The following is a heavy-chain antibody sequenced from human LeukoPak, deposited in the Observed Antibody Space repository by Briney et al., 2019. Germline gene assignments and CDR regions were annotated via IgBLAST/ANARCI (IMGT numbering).Heavy chain of an antibody. CDR2: IYYSGYT. CDR1: GGSITRNSNY. CDR3: AGGYSGYVVTFDY. Sequence: SETLSLTCSVSGGSITRNSNYWGWIRQPPGKGLEWIGIIYYSGYTYYNPSLKSRVTMSVDTSKNQFSLKLNSVTAADTAVYYCAGGYSGYVVTFDYWGQGTLVTVSS. J-gene: IGHJ4*02. D-gene: IGHD5-12*01. V-gene: IGHV4-39*07.